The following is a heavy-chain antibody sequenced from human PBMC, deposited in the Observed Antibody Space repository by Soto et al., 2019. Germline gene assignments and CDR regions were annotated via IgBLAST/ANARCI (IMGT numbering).Heavy chain of an antibody. CDR2: INPNSGGT. D-gene: IGHD1-7*01. V-gene: IGHV1-2*04. CDR1: GYTFTGYY. Sequence: ASVKVSCKASGYTFTGYYMHWVRQAPGQGLEWMGWINPNSGGTNYAQKFQGWVTMTRDTSISTAYMELSRLRSDDTAVYYCARSLPPNITGTTYPRSRSYYYYYGMDVWGQGTTVTVSS. CDR3: ARSLPPNITGTTYPRSRSYYYYYGMDV. J-gene: IGHJ6*02.